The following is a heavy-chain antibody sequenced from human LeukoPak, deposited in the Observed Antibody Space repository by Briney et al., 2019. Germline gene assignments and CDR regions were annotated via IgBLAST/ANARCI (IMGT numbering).Heavy chain of an antibody. D-gene: IGHD2-2*01. CDR3: ARVEGYQLPDY. CDR2: INHSGST. Sequence: KASETLSLTCAVYGGSFSGYYWSWIRQPPGKGLEWIGEINHSGSTNYNPSLKSRVTISVDTSKNQFSLKLSSVTAADTAVYYCARVEGYQLPDYWGQGTLVTVSS. V-gene: IGHV4-34*01. J-gene: IGHJ4*02. CDR1: GGSFSGYY.